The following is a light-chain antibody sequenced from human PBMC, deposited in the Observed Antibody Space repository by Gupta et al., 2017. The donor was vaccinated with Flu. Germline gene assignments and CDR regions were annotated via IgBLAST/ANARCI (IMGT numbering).Light chain of an antibody. J-gene: IGKJ2*01. V-gene: IGKV1-39*01. CDR3: QQSYSTPLT. CDR2: AAS. CDR1: QSISNY. Sequence: GDRVTITCRTSQSISNYLNWYQQKPGKAPELLIYAASTLQSGVPSRFSGSGSGTDFTLTISSLQPEDFATYYCQQSYSTPLTVGQGTKLEIK.